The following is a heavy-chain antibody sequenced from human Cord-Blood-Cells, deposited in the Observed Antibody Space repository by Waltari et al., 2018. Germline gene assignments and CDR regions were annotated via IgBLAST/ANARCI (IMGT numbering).Heavy chain of an antibody. CDR2: INHSGST. Sequence: QVQLQQWGAGLLKPSETLSLTCAVYGGSFSGYYWSWIRQPPGKGLEWIGEINHSGSTNYNPSLKSRVTISVDTSKNQFSLKLSSVTAADTAVYYCARREKIQLWYGNYFDYWGQGTLVTVSS. J-gene: IGHJ4*02. V-gene: IGHV4-34*01. CDR1: GGSFSGYY. CDR3: ARREKIQLWYGNYFDY. D-gene: IGHD5-18*01.